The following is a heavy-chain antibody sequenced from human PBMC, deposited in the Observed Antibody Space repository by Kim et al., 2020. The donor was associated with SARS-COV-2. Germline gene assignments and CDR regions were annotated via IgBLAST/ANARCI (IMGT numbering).Heavy chain of an antibody. CDR2: ISYRGNS. CDR1: GGSIRSGGKF. Sequence: SETLSLTCSVSGGSIRSGGKFWTWIRQHPAKGLEWIGYISYRGNSHYSPSLGSRVSISLQTSENQFSLELTSVTAADTAVYYCARGQPLDYWGQGILVTVSS. CDR3: ARGQPLDY. V-gene: IGHV4-31*03. D-gene: IGHD2-2*01. J-gene: IGHJ4*02.